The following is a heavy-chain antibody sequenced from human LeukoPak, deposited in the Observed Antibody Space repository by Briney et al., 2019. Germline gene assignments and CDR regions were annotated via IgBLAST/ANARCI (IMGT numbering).Heavy chain of an antibody. J-gene: IGHJ5*02. CDR3: ARRLTQYDCFDP. CDR1: GDSVSSNSVT. V-gene: IGHV6-1*01. D-gene: IGHD2-2*01. Sequence: SQTLSLTCAISGDSVSSNSVTWNWIRQSPSRGLERLGRTYYRSTWYNDYAVSVRGRITVNPDTSRNQFSLHLNSVTPEDTAVYYCARRLTQYDCFDPWGQGILVTVSS. CDR2: TYYRSTWYN.